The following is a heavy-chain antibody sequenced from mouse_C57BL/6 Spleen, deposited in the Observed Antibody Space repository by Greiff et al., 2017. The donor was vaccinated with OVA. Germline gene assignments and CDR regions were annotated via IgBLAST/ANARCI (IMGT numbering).Heavy chain of an antibody. Sequence: DVHLVESGGGLVKPGGSLKLSCAASGFTFSDYGMHWVRQAPEKGLEWVAYISSGSSTIYYADTVKGRFTISRDNAKNTLFLQMTSLRSEDTAMYYCARQNYDYDVGYFDYWGQGTTLTVSS. CDR3: ARQNYDYDVGYFDY. CDR2: ISSGSSTI. V-gene: IGHV5-17*01. J-gene: IGHJ2*01. D-gene: IGHD2-4*01. CDR1: GFTFSDYG.